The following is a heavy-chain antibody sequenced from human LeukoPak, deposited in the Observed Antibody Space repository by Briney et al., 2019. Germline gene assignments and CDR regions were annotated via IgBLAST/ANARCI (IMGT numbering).Heavy chain of an antibody. CDR3: AKDLDIVYYYYMDV. CDR1: GFTFSSYG. J-gene: IGHJ6*03. D-gene: IGHD2-15*01. CDR2: IRYDESNK. V-gene: IGHV3-30*02. Sequence: GGSLSFYCAAYGFTFSSYGLHWVRQAPGKGLEWLAFIRYDESNKYYADAVKGRFTISRDNSKNTLYLQRNSLRAEDTAVYYCAKDLDIVYYYYMDVWGKGTTVTVSS.